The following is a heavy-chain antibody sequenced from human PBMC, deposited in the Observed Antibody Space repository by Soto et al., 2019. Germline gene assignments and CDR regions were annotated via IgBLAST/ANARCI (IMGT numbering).Heavy chain of an antibody. CDR2: IYYRGST. CDR1: GGSIRSGGYC. D-gene: IGHD6-13*01. V-gene: IGHV4-31*03. Sequence: QVQLQESGPGLVKPSQTLSLTCTVSGGSIRSGGYCWSWIRQHPGKGLEWIGYIYYRGSTYYNLSLKSRVTISVSPSKNQFSLKLSSVTAADTAVYYCARRPSRMAAAGTRGGWFDPWGQGTLVTVSS. CDR3: ARRPSRMAAAGTRGGWFDP. J-gene: IGHJ5*02.